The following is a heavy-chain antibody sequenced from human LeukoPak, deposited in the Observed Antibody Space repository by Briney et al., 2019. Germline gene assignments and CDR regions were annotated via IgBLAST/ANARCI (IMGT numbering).Heavy chain of an antibody. D-gene: IGHD4-17*01. V-gene: IGHV4-59*01. J-gene: IGHJ6*03. CDR1: GGSISSYY. CDR2: IYYSGST. Sequence: PSETLSLTCTVSGGSISSYYWGWIRQRPGKGLEWIGYIYYSGSTNYNPSLKSRVTISVDTSKNQFSLKLSSVTAADTAVYYCARVMTTASRSYYYMDVWGKGTTVTVSS. CDR3: ARVMTTASRSYYYMDV.